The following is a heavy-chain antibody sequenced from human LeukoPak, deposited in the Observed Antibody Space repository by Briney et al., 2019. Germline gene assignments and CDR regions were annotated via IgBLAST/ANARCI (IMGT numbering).Heavy chain of an antibody. CDR3: ARGREMATILCAFDI. Sequence: SVKVSCKASGGTFSSYAISWVRQAPGQGREWMGGIIPIFGTANYAQKFQGRVTITADESTSTAYMELSSLRSEDTAVYYCARGREMATILCAFDIWGQGTMVTVSS. CDR1: GGTFSSYA. V-gene: IGHV1-69*13. D-gene: IGHD5-24*01. J-gene: IGHJ3*02. CDR2: IIPIFGTA.